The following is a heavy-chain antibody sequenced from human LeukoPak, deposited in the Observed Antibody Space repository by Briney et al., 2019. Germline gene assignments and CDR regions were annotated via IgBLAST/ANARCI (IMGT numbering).Heavy chain of an antibody. D-gene: IGHD5-18*01. CDR2: ISGSGGST. Sequence: GGSLRLSCAASGFTFSSYAMSWVRQAPGKGLEWVSAISGSGGSTYYADSVKGRFTISRDNSKNTLYLQMNSLRAEDTAVYYCAKDWGYSYGYVPYFDYWGQGTLVTVSS. CDR1: GFTFSSYA. CDR3: AKDWGYSYGYVPYFDY. V-gene: IGHV3-23*01. J-gene: IGHJ4*02.